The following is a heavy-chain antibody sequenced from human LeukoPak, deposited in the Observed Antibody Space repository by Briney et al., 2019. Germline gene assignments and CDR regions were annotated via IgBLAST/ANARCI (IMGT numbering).Heavy chain of an antibody. D-gene: IGHD5-24*01. CDR2: FYVGGAT. CDR3: ARGDGYNFFDY. V-gene: IGHV3-53*01. Sequence: GGSLRLSWAVSGFSVTNNYMSWVRQAPGKGLEWVSVFYVGGATYYAASVKGRFTISRDNSENTLYLQMKSLRAGDTAVYYCARGDGYNFFDYWGKGILVTVSS. J-gene: IGHJ4*02. CDR1: GFSVTNNY.